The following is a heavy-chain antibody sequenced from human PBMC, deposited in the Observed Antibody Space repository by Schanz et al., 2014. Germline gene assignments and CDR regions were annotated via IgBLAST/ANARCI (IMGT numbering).Heavy chain of an antibody. CDR2: ISGSGGST. Sequence: EVHLLESGGGLVQPGGSLRLSCAASGFSFGTYAMSWVRQAPGKGLEWVSVISGSGGSTYYADSVKGRFTISRDNSNKTVDLQMNSLRAEDTALYYCVRDELLWFGEVLSLDYWGQGALVTVSS. V-gene: IGHV3-23*01. CDR3: VRDELLWFGEVLSLDY. D-gene: IGHD3-10*01. CDR1: GFSFGTYA. J-gene: IGHJ4*02.